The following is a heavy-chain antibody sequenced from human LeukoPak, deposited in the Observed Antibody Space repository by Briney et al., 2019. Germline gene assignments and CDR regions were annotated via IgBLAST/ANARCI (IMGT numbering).Heavy chain of an antibody. D-gene: IGHD6-25*01. CDR3: ARQGGGFWYFDL. CDR2: IYNSEST. V-gene: IGHV4-59*08. Sequence: PSETLSLTCTVSGGSISSFYWSWIRQPPGKGLEWIGYIYNSESTNYNPSLKSGVTTSVDTSKNQFSLMLTSVTASDTAMYYCARQGGGFWYFDLWGRGTLVTVSS. J-gene: IGHJ2*01. CDR1: GGSISSFY.